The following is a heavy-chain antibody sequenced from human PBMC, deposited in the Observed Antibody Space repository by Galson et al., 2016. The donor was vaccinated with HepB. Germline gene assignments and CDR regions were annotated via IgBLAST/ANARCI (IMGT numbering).Heavy chain of an antibody. D-gene: IGHD6-13*01. V-gene: IGHV3-9*01. CDR1: GFTFDAYA. Sequence: SLRLSCAASGFTFDAYAMHWVRQAPGKGLEWVSGISWNSGTIGYADSVKGRFTISRDHAKNSLYLQMNSLRPEDTALYYCAKAGTYSSSKGWFDYWGQGTVVTVSS. CDR3: AKAGTYSSSKGWFDY. CDR2: ISWNSGTI. J-gene: IGHJ5*01.